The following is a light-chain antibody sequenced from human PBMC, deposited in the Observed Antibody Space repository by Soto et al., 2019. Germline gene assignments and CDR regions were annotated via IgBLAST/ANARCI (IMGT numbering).Light chain of an antibody. V-gene: IGKV3-20*01. J-gene: IGKJ1*01. CDR3: QQYGDSTGWT. CDR1: QSVSSIY. CDR2: GAS. Sequence: EIVLTQSPCTLSLSPGERATLSCRASQSVSSIYLGWYQQKPGQAPRLLIYGASSRATGIPDRFSGSGSGTDFTLTISRLEPEDFAVYYCQQYGDSTGWTFGQGTKVEIK.